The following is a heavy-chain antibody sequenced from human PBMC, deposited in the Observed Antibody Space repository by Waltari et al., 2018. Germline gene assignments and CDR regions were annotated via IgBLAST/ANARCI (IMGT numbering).Heavy chain of an antibody. CDR1: GGSFSGYY. D-gene: IGHD4-17*01. J-gene: IGHJ1*01. V-gene: IGHV4-34*01. CDR3: ARGADYGDSAEYFQH. Sequence: QVQLQKWGAGLLKPSETLSLTCAVYGGSFSGYYWSWIRQPPGKGLEWIGEINHSGSTNYNPSLKSRVTISVDTSKNQFSLKLSSVTAADTAVYYCARGADYGDSAEYFQHWGQGTLVTVSS. CDR2: INHSGST.